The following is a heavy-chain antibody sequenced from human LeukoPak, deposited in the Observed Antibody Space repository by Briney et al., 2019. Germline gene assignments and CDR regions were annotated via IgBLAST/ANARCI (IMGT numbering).Heavy chain of an antibody. CDR1: GFTFSSYA. D-gene: IGHD3-10*01. CDR3: AKDLGYYGSGSYYPRIPY. CDR2: ISGSGGST. Sequence: GGSLRLSCAASGFTFSSYAMSWVRQAPGKGLEWVSAISGSGGSTYYADSVKGRFTISRDNSKNTLYLQMNSLRAEDTAVYYCAKDLGYYGSGSYYPRIPYWGQGTLVTVSS. V-gene: IGHV3-23*01. J-gene: IGHJ4*02.